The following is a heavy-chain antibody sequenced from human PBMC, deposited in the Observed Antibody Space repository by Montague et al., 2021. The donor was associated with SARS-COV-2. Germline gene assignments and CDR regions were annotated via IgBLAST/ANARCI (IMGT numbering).Heavy chain of an antibody. CDR1: GDSVSSNSVA. CDR3: VRYSGWFYFDF. J-gene: IGHJ4*02. CDR2: TYYRSKWYS. Sequence: CAISGDSVSSNSVAWNWLRQSPSRGLEWLGRTYYRSKWYSDYAPSVRGRLTVNPDASKNEFSLELNYVTPEDKAVYYCVRYSGWFYFDFWGQGTLVTVSS. D-gene: IGHD6-19*01. V-gene: IGHV6-1*01.